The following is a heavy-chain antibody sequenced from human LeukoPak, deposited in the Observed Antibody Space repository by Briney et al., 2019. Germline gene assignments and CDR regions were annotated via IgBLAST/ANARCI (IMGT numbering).Heavy chain of an antibody. J-gene: IGHJ4*02. V-gene: IGHV4-39*01. Sequence: SETLSLTCTVSGGSISSSSYYWGWIRQPPGKGLEWIGSIYYSGSTYYNPSLKSRVTISVDTSKNQFSLKLSSVTAADTAVYYCARHSAAAGIDYWGQGTLVIVSS. D-gene: IGHD6-13*01. CDR2: IYYSGST. CDR1: GGSISSSSYY. CDR3: ARHSAAAGIDY.